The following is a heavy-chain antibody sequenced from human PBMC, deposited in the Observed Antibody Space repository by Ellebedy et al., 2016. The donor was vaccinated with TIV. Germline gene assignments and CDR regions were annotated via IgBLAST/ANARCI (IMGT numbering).Heavy chain of an antibody. D-gene: IGHD2-2*01. V-gene: IGHV3-21*01. CDR3: AREGLPPDIVVVAAARQFYFDY. CDR2: ISSSSSYI. CDR1: GFTFSGYS. Sequence: GESLKISXAASGFTFSGYSMHWVRQAPGKGLGWVSSISSSSSYIYYADSVRGRFTISRDNAKNSLYLQMNSLRAEDTAVYYCAREGLPPDIVVVAAARQFYFDYWGQGTLVTVSS. J-gene: IGHJ4*02.